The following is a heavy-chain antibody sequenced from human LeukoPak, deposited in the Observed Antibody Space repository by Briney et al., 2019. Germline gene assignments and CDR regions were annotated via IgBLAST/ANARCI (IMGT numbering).Heavy chain of an antibody. CDR3: AKAYSYYFDY. CDR2: IRFDGSDK. J-gene: IGHJ4*02. D-gene: IGHD2-21*01. V-gene: IGHV3-30*02. CDR1: GFTFSSYG. Sequence: GGSLRLSCAASGFTFSSYGMHWVRQAPGKGLEWVTFIRFDGSDKYYADSLKGRFTISRDNSKNTPYLQMNSLRAEDTAAYYCAKAYSYYFDYWGQGTLVTVSS.